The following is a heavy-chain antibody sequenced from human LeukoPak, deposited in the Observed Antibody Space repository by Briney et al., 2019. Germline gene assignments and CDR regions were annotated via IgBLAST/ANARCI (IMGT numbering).Heavy chain of an antibody. V-gene: IGHV1-24*01. J-gene: IGHJ6*03. CDR2: FDPEDGET. D-gene: IGHD2-15*01. CDR1: GYTLTELS. Sequence: GSSVKVSCKVSGYTLTELSMHWVRQAPGKGLEWMGGFDPEDGETIYAQKFQGRVTMTEDTSPDTAYMELSSLRSEDPAVYYCATASVVVAATQHYYMEVWGKGTTVTVSS. CDR3: ATASVVVAATQHYYMEV.